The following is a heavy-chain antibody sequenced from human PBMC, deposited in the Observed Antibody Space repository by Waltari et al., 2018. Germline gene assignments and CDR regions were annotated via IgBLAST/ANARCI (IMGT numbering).Heavy chain of an antibody. J-gene: IGHJ4*02. CDR2: ISGSGDNT. Sequence: EVQLLESGGGLVQPGGSLRLSCAACGLSFSNYAMSWVRQAPGKGLEWVSAISGSGDNTYYADSVKGRFTISRDNSKNTLYLQMNSLRAEDKAVYYCSKDADDSDYGLFDYWGQGTLVTVSS. CDR1: GLSFSNYA. D-gene: IGHD4-17*01. CDR3: SKDADDSDYGLFDY. V-gene: IGHV3-23*01.